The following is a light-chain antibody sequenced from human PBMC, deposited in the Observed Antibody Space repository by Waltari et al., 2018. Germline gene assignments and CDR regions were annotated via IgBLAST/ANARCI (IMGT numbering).Light chain of an antibody. CDR2: TAS. V-gene: IGKV3-15*01. Sequence: EIVMTQSPATLSVSPGARANISCRASQSVNSNLAWYQQKPGQAPRLLIYTASTRATGVPARFSGSGSETHFTLTISSLQSEDFAVYYCQQYDNWPPYTFGQGTNLEIK. J-gene: IGKJ2*01. CDR3: QQYDNWPPYT. CDR1: QSVNSN.